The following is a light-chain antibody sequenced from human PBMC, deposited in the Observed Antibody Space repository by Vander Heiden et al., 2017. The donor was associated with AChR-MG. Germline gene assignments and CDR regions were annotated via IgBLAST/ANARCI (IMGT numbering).Light chain of an antibody. Sequence: IVLTQFPVTLSLSPGERATLSCRASQSINTYLAWYQQQPGQAPRLLIYDASNTARGIPARFSGSGSGTDFTLTISSLEPDDFAVYYCQQRSSWPITFGEGTRLDFK. CDR3: QQRSSWPIT. CDR2: DAS. V-gene: IGKV3-11*01. CDR1: QSINTY. J-gene: IGKJ5*01.